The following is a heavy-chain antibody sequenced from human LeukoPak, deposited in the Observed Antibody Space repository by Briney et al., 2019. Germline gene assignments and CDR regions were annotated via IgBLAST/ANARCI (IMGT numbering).Heavy chain of an antibody. CDR1: GFTFGSYG. D-gene: IGHD1-26*01. Sequence: PGRSLRLSCAASGFTFGSYGMHWVRQAPGKGLEGVAVMWYEGSNKYYADSVKGRFTICRVNSKNTLYLQMNSLSAEDTAVYYCARASGNCFDPWGQGTLVTVSS. CDR2: MWYEGSNK. J-gene: IGHJ5*02. V-gene: IGHV3-33*01. CDR3: ARASGNCFDP.